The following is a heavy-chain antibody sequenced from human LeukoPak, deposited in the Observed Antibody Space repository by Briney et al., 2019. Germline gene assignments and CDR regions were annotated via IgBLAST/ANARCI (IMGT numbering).Heavy chain of an antibody. D-gene: IGHD5-12*01. Sequence: SETLSLTCTVSGGSISSYYWSWIRQPPGKGLEWIAYISDTGTANYNPSLKSRVTISVDPSKNQFSLKVRSVTAADTAVYYCARGARLRLFDYWGQGTLLTVSS. CDR2: ISDTGTA. J-gene: IGHJ4*02. CDR1: GGSISSYY. V-gene: IGHV4-59*01. CDR3: ARGARLRLFDY.